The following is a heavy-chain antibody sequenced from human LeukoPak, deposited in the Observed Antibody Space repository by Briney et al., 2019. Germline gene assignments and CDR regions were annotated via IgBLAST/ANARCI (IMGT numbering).Heavy chain of an antibody. V-gene: IGHV4-34*01. D-gene: IGHD3-3*01. Sequence: SETLSLTCAVYGGSFSGYYWSWIRQPPGKGLEWIGEINHSGSTNYNPSLKSRVTISVDTSKNQFSLKLSSVTAADTAVYYCARGSRTIFGVAGQEHYYYYMDVWGKGTTVTVSS. CDR1: GGSFSGYY. CDR2: INHSGST. J-gene: IGHJ6*03. CDR3: ARGSRTIFGVAGQEHYYYYMDV.